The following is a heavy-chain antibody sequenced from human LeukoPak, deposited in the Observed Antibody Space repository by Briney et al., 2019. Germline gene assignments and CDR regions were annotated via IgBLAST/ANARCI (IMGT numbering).Heavy chain of an antibody. V-gene: IGHV1-69*13. CDR3: ARVSPSLGELSSPFDY. CDR2: IIPIFGTA. D-gene: IGHD3-16*02. J-gene: IGHJ4*02. CDR1: GGTFSSYA. Sequence: ASVKVSCKASGGTFSSYAISWVRQAPGQGLEWMGGIIPIFGTANYAQKFQGRVTITADESTSTAHMELSSLRSEDTAVYYCARVSPSLGELSSPFDYWGQGTLVTVSS.